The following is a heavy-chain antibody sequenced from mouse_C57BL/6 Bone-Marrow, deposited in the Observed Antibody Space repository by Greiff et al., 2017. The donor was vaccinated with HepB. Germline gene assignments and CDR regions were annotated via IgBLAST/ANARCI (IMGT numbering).Heavy chain of an antibody. CDR3: TRGANWRDY. CDR1: GYTFTDYE. J-gene: IGHJ2*01. CDR2: IDPETGGT. Sequence: QVQLQQSGAELVRPGASVTLSCKASGYTFTDYEMHWVKQTPVHGLEWIGAIDPETGGTAYNQKFKGKAILTADKSSSTAYMELRSLTSEDSAVYYCTRGANWRDYWGQGTTLTVSS. D-gene: IGHD4-1*01. V-gene: IGHV1-15*01.